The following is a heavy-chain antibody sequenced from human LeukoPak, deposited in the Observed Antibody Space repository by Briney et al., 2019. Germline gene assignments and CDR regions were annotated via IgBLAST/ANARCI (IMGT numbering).Heavy chain of an antibody. J-gene: IGHJ5*02. V-gene: IGHV1-8*03. Sequence: GASVKVSCKASGYTFTNYDVNWVRQATGQGLEWMGWMNPKSNNRGYAQKFQGRVTLTTDTSISTAYMELSSLRSDDTAVYYCTRGLKGNYYSGSGTYRWFAPWGQGTLVTVSS. CDR1: GYTFTNYD. CDR3: TRGLKGNYYSGSGTYRWFAP. D-gene: IGHD3-10*01. CDR2: MNPKSNNR.